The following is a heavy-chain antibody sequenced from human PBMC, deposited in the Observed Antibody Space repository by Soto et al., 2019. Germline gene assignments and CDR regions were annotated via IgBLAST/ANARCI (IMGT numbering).Heavy chain of an antibody. J-gene: IGHJ6*02. CDR1: GYSFTSYW. V-gene: IGHV5-51*01. D-gene: IGHD3-9*01. CDR3: ARQRDYDILTGYYGMDV. CDR2: IYPGDSDT. Sequence: GESLKISCKGSGYSFTSYWIGWVRQMPGKGLEWMGIIYPGDSDTRYSPSFQGQVTISADKSISTAYLQWSSLEASDTAMYYCARQRDYDILTGYYGMDVWGQGTTVTVSS.